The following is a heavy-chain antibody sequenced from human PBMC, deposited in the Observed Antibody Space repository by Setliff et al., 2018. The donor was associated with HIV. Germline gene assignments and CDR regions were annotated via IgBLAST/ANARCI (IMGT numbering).Heavy chain of an antibody. J-gene: IGHJ4*02. CDR2: IFPILGIA. CDR1: GGTFSSYA. V-gene: IGHV1-69*10. Sequence: SVKVSCKASGGTFSSYAISWVRQAPGQGLEWMGGIFPILGIANYAQRFQGRVTITADKSTNTAYMDLSSLRSEDTAVYYCARPTGGPLGDYFDYWGQGTLVTSPQ. D-gene: IGHD3-16*01. CDR3: ARPTGGPLGDYFDY.